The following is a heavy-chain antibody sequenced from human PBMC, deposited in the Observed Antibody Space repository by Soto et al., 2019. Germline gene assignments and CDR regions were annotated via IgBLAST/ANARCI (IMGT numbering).Heavy chain of an antibody. CDR1: GGTFSSYA. D-gene: IGHD4-17*01. CDR2: VIHIFGTA. Sequence: QVQLVPSGAEVKKPGSSVKVSCKASGGTFSSYAISWVRQAPGQGLEWMGGVIHIFGTANYAQKLQGRLTLTADESTSTANMKLSSLRDVTTAVYDCASLHGDSADVRYDAFDIWGQGTMVTVSS. J-gene: IGHJ3*02. CDR3: ASLHGDSADVRYDAFDI. V-gene: IGHV1-69*01.